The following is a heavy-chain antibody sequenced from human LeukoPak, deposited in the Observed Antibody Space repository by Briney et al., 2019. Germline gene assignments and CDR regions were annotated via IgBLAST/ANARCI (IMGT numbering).Heavy chain of an antibody. Sequence: GGSLRLSCAASGFTFSSYGMHWVRQAPGKGLEGVAFIRYDGSNKYYADSVKGRFTISRDNSKNTLYLQMNSLRAEDTAVYYCARRISNWFDPWGQGTLVTVSS. D-gene: IGHD1-14*01. CDR3: ARRISNWFDP. J-gene: IGHJ5*02. V-gene: IGHV3-30*02. CDR2: IRYDGSNK. CDR1: GFTFSSYG.